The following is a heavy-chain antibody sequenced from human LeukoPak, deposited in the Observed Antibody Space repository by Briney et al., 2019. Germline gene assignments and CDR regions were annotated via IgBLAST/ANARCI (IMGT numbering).Heavy chain of an antibody. CDR1: GYTFTGYY. Sequence: ASVKVSCRASGYTFTGYYMHWVRQAPGQGLEWMGWINPNSGGTNYAQKFQGRVTMTRDTSISTAYMELSRLRSDDTAVYYCRTDRYGDYGDYIDYWGQGTLVTVSS. J-gene: IGHJ4*02. CDR3: RTDRYGDYGDYIDY. V-gene: IGHV1-2*02. CDR2: INPNSGGT. D-gene: IGHD4-17*01.